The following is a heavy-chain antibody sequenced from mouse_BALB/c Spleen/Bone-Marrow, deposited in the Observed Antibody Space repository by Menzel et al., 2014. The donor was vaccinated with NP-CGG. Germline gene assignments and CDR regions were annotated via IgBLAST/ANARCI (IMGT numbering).Heavy chain of an antibody. V-gene: IGHV5-12-1*01. Sequence: EVQVVESGGGLVKPGGSLKLSCAASGFAFSRYDMSWVRQTPEKRLEWVAYISSGGGSTYYPDTVKGRFTISRDNAKNTLYLQMSSLKSEDTAMYYCARHDYYGNPFAYWGQRTLVTVSA. D-gene: IGHD2-1*01. CDR1: GFAFSRYD. J-gene: IGHJ3*01. CDR3: ARHDYYGNPFAY. CDR2: ISSGGGST.